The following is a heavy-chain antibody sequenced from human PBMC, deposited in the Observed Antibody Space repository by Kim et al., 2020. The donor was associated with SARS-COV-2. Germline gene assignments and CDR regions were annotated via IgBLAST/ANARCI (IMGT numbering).Heavy chain of an antibody. V-gene: IGHV4-31*03. CDR1: GGSLSSCGYY. Sequence: SETLSLTCTVSGGSLSSCGYYWSWFRQLPGKGLEWIGYIYYRGSTYYSPSLQSRLTISVDTSKNPLSLNLSSVTAAAAAVYYCARDYDSSGYYDTWGQGT. CDR2: IYYRGST. CDR3: ARDYDSSGYYDT. J-gene: IGHJ5*02. D-gene: IGHD3-22*01.